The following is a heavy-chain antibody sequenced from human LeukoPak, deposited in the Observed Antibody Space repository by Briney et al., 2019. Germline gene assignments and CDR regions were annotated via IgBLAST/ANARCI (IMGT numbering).Heavy chain of an antibody. CDR3: AIASYGSGSWYFDY. D-gene: IGHD3-10*01. CDR1: GGSFSDYY. CDR2: INHSGST. J-gene: IGHJ4*02. Sequence: SETLSLTCAVYGGSFSDYYWSWIRQPPGKGLERIGEINHSGSTNYNPSLKSRVTISVDTSKNQFSLKLSSVTAADTAVYYCAIASYGSGSWYFDYWGQGTLVTVSS. V-gene: IGHV4-34*01.